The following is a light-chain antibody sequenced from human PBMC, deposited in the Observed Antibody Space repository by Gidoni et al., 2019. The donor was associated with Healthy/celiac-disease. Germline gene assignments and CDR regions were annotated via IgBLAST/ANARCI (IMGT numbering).Light chain of an antibody. V-gene: IGKV3-20*01. Sequence: EIVLTQSPGTLSLSPGERATLSCRASQSVSSSYLAWYQQKPGQAPRLLIYGASSRATGIPDRFSGSGSGTDFTLTISRLEPEDFAVYYCQQYGLPGTFXQXTKLEIK. CDR3: QQYGLPGT. CDR1: QSVSSSY. CDR2: GAS. J-gene: IGKJ2*02.